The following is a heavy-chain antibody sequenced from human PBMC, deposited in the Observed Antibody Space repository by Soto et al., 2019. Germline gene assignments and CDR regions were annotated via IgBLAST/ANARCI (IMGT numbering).Heavy chain of an antibody. CDR1: GDSITDYY. J-gene: IGHJ5*02. CDR3: ARGGRNWFEH. CDR2: IYYSGSA. D-gene: IGHD5-12*01. V-gene: IGHV4-59*01. Sequence: PSETRSLTCTVSGDSITDYYWSWIRQYPGKGLEWIGYIYYSGSASYNPSLKGRVTISVDTSKNQFSLKMTSVTTADTAVYYCARGGRNWFEHWGKGNLVNVS.